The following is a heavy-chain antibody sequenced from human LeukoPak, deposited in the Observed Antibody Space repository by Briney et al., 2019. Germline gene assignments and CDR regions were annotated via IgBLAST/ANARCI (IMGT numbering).Heavy chain of an antibody. V-gene: IGHV3-48*03. J-gene: IGHJ4*02. Sequence: PGGSLRLSCAASGFTFRSYEMIWVRQAPGKGLEWVSYISSSGSTIYYADSVKGRFNIYRDNAKTSLHMQMNSLRAEDTAVYYCAREGSYYFDHWGQGTLVTVSS. CDR2: ISSSGSTI. CDR1: GFTFRSYE. CDR3: AREGSYYFDH.